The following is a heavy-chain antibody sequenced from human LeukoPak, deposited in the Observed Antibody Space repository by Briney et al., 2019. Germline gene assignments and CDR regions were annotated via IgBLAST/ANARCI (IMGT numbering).Heavy chain of an antibody. CDR3: ARCVGATRYYYYGMDV. CDR2: IIPILGIA. CDR1: GGTFSSYA. D-gene: IGHD1-26*01. Sequence: SVKVSFKASGGTFSSYAISWVRQAPGQGLEWMGRIIPILGIANYAQKFQGRVTITADKSTSTAYMELSSLRSEDTAVYYCARCVGATRYYYYGMDVWGQGTTVTVSS. V-gene: IGHV1-69*04. J-gene: IGHJ6*02.